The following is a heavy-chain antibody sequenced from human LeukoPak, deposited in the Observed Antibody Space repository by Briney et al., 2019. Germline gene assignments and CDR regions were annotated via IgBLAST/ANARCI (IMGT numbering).Heavy chain of an antibody. D-gene: IGHD3-3*01. J-gene: IGHJ4*02. V-gene: IGHV3-74*01. CDR1: GFTFSSYW. CDR2: INTDGSST. CDR3: ARAAAVLRFLECPGD. Sequence: GGSLRLSCAASGFTFSSYWMHWVRQAPGKGLVWVSRINTDGSSTSYADSVKGRFTISRDNAKNTLYLQMNSLRAEDTAVYYCARAAAVLRFLECPGDWGQGTLVTVSS.